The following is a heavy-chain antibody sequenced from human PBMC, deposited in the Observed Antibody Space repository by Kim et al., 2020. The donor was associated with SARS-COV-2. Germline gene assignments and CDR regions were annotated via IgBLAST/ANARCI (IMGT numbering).Heavy chain of an antibody. D-gene: IGHD2-8*01. CDR3: ARDNNGAADI. CDR1: GFIFSDHI. Sequence: GGSLRLSCEASGFIFSDHIMDWVRQAPGKGLEWISRIRNTGSIYMTAYAASVKGRFTVSRDDSKNSVFLHMNSLKSEDTALDYCARDNNGAADIWGQGTMVTVSA. CDR2: IRNTGSIYMT. V-gene: IGHV3-72*01. J-gene: IGHJ3*02.